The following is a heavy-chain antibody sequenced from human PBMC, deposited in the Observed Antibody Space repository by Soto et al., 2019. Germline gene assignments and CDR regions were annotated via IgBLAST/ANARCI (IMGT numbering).Heavy chain of an antibody. J-gene: IGHJ4*02. Sequence: SATLSLTCTVSGGSISSYYWRCIRQPPGKGLEWMGYIYYSGSTNYNPSLKSRVTISVDTSKNQCSLKLSSVTAADTAVYYCARGGSSWYPIDYWGQGTLVTVSS. CDR1: GGSISSYY. CDR2: IYYSGST. D-gene: IGHD6-13*01. CDR3: ARGGSSWYPIDY. V-gene: IGHV4-59*01.